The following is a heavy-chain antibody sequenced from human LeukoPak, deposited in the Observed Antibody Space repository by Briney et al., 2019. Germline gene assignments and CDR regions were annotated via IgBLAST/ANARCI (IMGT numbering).Heavy chain of an antibody. D-gene: IGHD5-18*01. CDR3: AREEDGYSYGPTYYFDY. J-gene: IGHJ4*02. CDR1: GYTFTSYG. Sequence: ASVKVSCKASGYTFTSYGISWVRQAPGQGLEWMGWISAYNGNTNYAQKLQGRVTMTTDTSTSTAYMELRSLRSDDTAVYYCAREEDGYSYGPTYYFDYWGQGTLVTVSS. V-gene: IGHV1-18*01. CDR2: ISAYNGNT.